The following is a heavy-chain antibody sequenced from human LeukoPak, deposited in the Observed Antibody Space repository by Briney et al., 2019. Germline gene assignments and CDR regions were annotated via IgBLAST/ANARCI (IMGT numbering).Heavy chain of an antibody. J-gene: IGHJ3*02. D-gene: IGHD2-8*02. V-gene: IGHV4-59*08. CDR1: GGSISSYY. CDR2: IYYSGST. Sequence: SETLSLTCTVSGGSISSYYWSWIRQPPGKGLEWIGYIYYSGSTNYNPSLKSRVTISVDTSKNQFSLKLSSVTAADTAVYYCARLLVPDIWGQGTMVTVSS. CDR3: ARLLVPDI.